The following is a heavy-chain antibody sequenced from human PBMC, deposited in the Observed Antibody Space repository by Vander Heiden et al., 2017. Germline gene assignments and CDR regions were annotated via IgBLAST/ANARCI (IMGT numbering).Heavy chain of an antibody. D-gene: IGHD3-10*01. CDR2: IIPILGTV. J-gene: IGHJ6*02. CDR1: GGTFSNYA. V-gene: IGHV1-69*01. CDR3: ARKGPERLLVRGAVDFYYHMDV. Sequence: QVQLVQSGAELKKSGSSVKVSCKTSGGTFSNYAISWVRQAPGQGLEWMGEIIPILGTVKYAQKFQGRVSFTADESTTTAFMELSSLRPEDTAVYYCARKGPERLLVRGAVDFYYHMDVWGQGTTVTVSS.